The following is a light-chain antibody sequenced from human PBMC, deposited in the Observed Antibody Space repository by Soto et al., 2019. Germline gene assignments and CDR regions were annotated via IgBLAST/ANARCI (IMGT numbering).Light chain of an antibody. CDR1: QSISSW. V-gene: IGKV1-5*01. CDR2: DAS. CDR3: QQYSSQYT. J-gene: IGKJ2*01. Sequence: DIQMTQSPSTLSASVGDRVTITCRASQSISSWLAWYQQKPGKAPKLLIYDASSLESGVPSRFSASGSGTEFTLTISSLQPDDFATYYSQQYSSQYTFGQGTKLQIK.